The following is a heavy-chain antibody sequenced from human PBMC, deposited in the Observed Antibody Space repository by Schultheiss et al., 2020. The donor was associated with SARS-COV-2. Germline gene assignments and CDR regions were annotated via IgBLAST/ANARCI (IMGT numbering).Heavy chain of an antibody. D-gene: IGHD2-15*01. CDR2: ITPYNGLT. Sequence: ASVKVSCKASGYTFTGYYMHWVRQAPGQGLEWMGWITPYNGLTKYAQNLQGRVTMTTDTSTSTAYMELRSLRSADTAVYYCARDRIVYRVRALGLKMDVWGKGTTVTVSS. J-gene: IGHJ6*04. CDR3: ARDRIVYRVRALGLKMDV. V-gene: IGHV1-18*04. CDR1: GYTFTGYY.